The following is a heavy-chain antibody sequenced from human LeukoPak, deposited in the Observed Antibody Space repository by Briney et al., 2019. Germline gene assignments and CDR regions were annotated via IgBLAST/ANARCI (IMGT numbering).Heavy chain of an antibody. CDR2: MNQDGSEK. CDR1: GFTFSDSW. D-gene: IGHD3-16*01. V-gene: IGHV3-7*01. CDR3: ATYTHWVAGDV. J-gene: IGHJ6*02. Sequence: GGSLRLSCAASGFTFSDSWMSWVRQASGKGLEGVANMNQDGSEKDYVDSVKGRFTISRDNARNSLYLQMGSLRAEDTAVYYCATYTHWVAGDVWGQGTTVTVSS.